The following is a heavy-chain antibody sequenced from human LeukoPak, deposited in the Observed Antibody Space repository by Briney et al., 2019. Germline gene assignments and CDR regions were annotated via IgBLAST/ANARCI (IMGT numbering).Heavy chain of an antibody. CDR1: GYTFTGYY. Sequence: ATVKVSCKASGYTFTGYYMHWVRQAPGQGLEWMGWINPNSGGTNYAQKFQGRVTMTRDTSISTAYMELSRLRSDDTAVYYCARSKDIAAAAVDYWGQGTLVTVS. CDR2: INPNSGGT. V-gene: IGHV1-2*02. CDR3: ARSKDIAAAAVDY. D-gene: IGHD6-13*01. J-gene: IGHJ4*02.